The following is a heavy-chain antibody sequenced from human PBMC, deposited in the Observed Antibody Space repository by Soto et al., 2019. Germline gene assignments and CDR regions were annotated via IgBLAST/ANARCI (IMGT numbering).Heavy chain of an antibody. D-gene: IGHD6-13*01. J-gene: IGHJ6*02. CDR2: MNPNSGNT. V-gene: IGHV1-8*01. Sequence: ASVKVSCKASGYTFTSYDINWVRQATGQGLEWMGWMNPNSGNTGYAQKFQGRVTMTRNTSISTAYMELSSLRSEDTAVYYCARGSGSSWYTYYYYGMDVWGQGTMVTVSS. CDR1: GYTFTSYD. CDR3: ARGSGSSWYTYYYYGMDV.